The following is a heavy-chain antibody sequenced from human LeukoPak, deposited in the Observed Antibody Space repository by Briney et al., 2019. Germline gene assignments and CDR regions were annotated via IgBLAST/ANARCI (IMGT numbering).Heavy chain of an antibody. Sequence: SETLSLTCSVSGGSVNTYYWSWIRQSAGKGLEWIGRISITEGTNYNPSLKSRVSMSVDASKNQVSLKLGSLTAADTAVYYCARLRRDINDWYADDCWGQGTLVTVSS. D-gene: IGHD6-19*01. V-gene: IGHV4-4*07. CDR2: ISITEGT. CDR1: GGSVNTYY. CDR3: ARLRRDINDWYADDC. J-gene: IGHJ4*02.